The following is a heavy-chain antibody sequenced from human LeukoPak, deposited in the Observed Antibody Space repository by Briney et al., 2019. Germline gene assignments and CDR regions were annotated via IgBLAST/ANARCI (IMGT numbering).Heavy chain of an antibody. D-gene: IGHD1-26*01. CDR1: GYTFTGYY. CDR3: VREITRATTYFDS. V-gene: IGHV1-2*06. Sequence: ASVKVPCKASGYTFTGYYIHWVRQAPGQGLEWMGRINPNNGDTNFAQKFPGRVTLTRDTSIGTAYMELSSLRSDDTAMYYCVREITRATTYFDSWGQGTLVTVSS. J-gene: IGHJ4*02. CDR2: INPNNGDT.